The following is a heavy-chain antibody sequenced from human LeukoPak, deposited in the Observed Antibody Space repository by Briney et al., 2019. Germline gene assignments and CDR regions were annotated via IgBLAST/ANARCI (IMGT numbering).Heavy chain of an antibody. Sequence: ASVKVSCKASGYTFTGYYMHWVRQAPGQGLEWMGWINPNSGGTNYAQKFQGRVTMTRDTSVSTAYMELNRLRSDDTGVYYCARDTTMITYWFDPWGQGTLVAVSS. J-gene: IGHJ5*02. CDR1: GYTFTGYY. V-gene: IGHV1-2*02. D-gene: IGHD5-18*01. CDR2: INPNSGGT. CDR3: ARDTTMITYWFDP.